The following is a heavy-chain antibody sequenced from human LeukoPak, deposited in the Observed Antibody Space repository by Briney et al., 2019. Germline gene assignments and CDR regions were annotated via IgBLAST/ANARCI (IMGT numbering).Heavy chain of an antibody. CDR1: GFTFSSYW. V-gene: IGHV3-7*01. CDR3: ARGASYNYYGSGVTYTIDP. J-gene: IGHJ5*02. Sequence: RGGSLRLSCAASGFTFSSYWMSWVRQAPGKGLEWVANIKQDGSEKYYVDSVKGRFTISRDNAKNSLYLQMNSLRAEDTAVYYCARGASYNYYGSGVTYTIDPWGQGTLVTVSS. CDR2: IKQDGSEK. D-gene: IGHD3-10*01.